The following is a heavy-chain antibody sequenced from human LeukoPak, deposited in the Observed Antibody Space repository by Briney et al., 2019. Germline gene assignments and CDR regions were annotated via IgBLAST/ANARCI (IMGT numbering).Heavy chain of an antibody. J-gene: IGHJ6*03. CDR2: ISGSGGSA. Sequence: PGGSLRLSCAASGFTFSSYAMSWVRQAPGKGLEWVSAISGSGGSAYYADPVKGRFTISRDNSKNTLYLQMNSLRAEDTAVYYCAKGVVTAIIYYYYMDVWGKGTTVTVSS. CDR3: AKGVVTAIIYYYYMDV. V-gene: IGHV3-23*01. CDR1: GFTFSSYA. D-gene: IGHD2-21*02.